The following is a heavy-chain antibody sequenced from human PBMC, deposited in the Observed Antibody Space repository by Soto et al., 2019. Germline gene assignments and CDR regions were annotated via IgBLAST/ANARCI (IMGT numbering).Heavy chain of an antibody. Sequence: EVQLVESGGGLAQPGGSLRLSCAVSGFSFGGYWMHWVRQAPGKGLVWVSRIDLDGTRTNYADSVKGRFTISRDNAKNTLYLQVNSLRAEDTAVYYCARGAYSSSMDYWGQGSLVTVSS. D-gene: IGHD6-6*01. J-gene: IGHJ4*02. CDR2: IDLDGTRT. CDR3: ARGAYSSSMDY. V-gene: IGHV3-74*01. CDR1: GFSFGGYW.